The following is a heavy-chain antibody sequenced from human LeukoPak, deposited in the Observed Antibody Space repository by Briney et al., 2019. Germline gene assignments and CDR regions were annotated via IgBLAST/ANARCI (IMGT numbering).Heavy chain of an antibody. Sequence: GRSLRPSCAASGFTFSSYGMHWVRQAPGKGLEWVAVISYDGSNKYYADSVKGRFTISRDNSKNTLYLQMNSLRAEDTAVYYCAPETGVRGVISYWGQGTLVTVSS. D-gene: IGHD3-10*01. CDR2: ISYDGSNK. J-gene: IGHJ4*02. V-gene: IGHV3-30*03. CDR1: GFTFSSYG. CDR3: APETGVRGVISY.